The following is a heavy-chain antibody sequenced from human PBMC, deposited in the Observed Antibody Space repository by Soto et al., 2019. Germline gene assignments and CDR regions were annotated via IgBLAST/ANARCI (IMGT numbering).Heavy chain of an antibody. V-gene: IGHV3-30-3*01. Sequence: QVQLLESGGGVVQPGRSLRLSCAASGFTFSSYAMHWVRQPPGKGLEWVAVVSNDGRNKFYADSVRGRFTISRDNSKNTLYQEMDSLRVEDTAVFYCARGQHGLDHWGQGSLVLVSP. D-gene: IGHD2-8*01. CDR1: GFTFSSYA. J-gene: IGHJ4*02. CDR2: VSNDGRNK. CDR3: ARGQHGLDH.